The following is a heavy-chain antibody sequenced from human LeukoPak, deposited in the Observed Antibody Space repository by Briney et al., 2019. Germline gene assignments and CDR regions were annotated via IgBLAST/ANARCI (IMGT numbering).Heavy chain of an antibody. CDR3: ARDLSGYFSGCSCPYYFDF. CDR1: SYTFTSYG. Sequence: GASVKVSCKASSYTFTSYGISWVRQAPGQGLEWMGWISIYNGNRNYPQKFQGRVTLTTDTSTSTAYMELRSLTSDDTAVYYCARDLSGYFSGCSCPYYFDFWGQGTLVTVSS. CDR2: ISIYNGNR. V-gene: IGHV1-18*04. D-gene: IGHD2-15*01. J-gene: IGHJ4*02.